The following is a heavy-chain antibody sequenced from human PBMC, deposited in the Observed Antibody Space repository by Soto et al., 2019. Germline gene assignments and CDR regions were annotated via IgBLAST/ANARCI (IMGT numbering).Heavy chain of an antibody. CDR3: ARGAPYGDYGLYAFDI. D-gene: IGHD4-17*01. CDR1: GGSISSYY. Sequence: SETLSLTCTVSGGSISSYYWSWIRQPPGKGLEWIGYIYYSGSTNYNPSLKSRVTISVDTSKNQFSLKLSSVTAADTAVYYCARGAPYGDYGLYAFDIWGQGTMVTVSS. CDR2: IYYSGST. V-gene: IGHV4-59*01. J-gene: IGHJ3*02.